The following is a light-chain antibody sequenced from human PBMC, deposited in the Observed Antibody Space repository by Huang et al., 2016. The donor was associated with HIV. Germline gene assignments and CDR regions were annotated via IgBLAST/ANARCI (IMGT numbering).Light chain of an antibody. J-gene: IGKJ2*01. Sequence: DIVMTQSPLSLPVTPGESASIFCRSSQSLLHHNDYNYLNWYMQKPGQSPRLLIYLGSNRASGVPDRFSGSGSGTDFTLKISRVEAEDAGVYYCMQDLQTPYTFGQGTKLEIK. CDR3: MQDLQTPYT. CDR1: QSLLHHNDYNY. V-gene: IGKV2-28*01. CDR2: LGS.